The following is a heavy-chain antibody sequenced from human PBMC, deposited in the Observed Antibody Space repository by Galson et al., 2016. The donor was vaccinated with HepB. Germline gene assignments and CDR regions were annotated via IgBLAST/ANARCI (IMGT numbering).Heavy chain of an antibody. D-gene: IGHD3-22*01. CDR2: IIPMFDTA. V-gene: IGHV1-69*06. Sequence: SVKVSCKASGGSFNTYAISWLRQAPGQGLEWMGGIIPMFDTAIYAQKFQGRVTITADKSTNTANMDLSSLRSEDTAVYYCARGRADYYDSSGYSGAFDIWGHGTMVTVSS. CDR1: GGSFNTYA. CDR3: ARGRADYYDSSGYSGAFDI. J-gene: IGHJ3*02.